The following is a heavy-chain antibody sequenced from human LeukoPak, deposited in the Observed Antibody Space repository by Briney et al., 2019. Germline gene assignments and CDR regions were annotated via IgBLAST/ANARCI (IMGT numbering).Heavy chain of an antibody. V-gene: IGHV5-51*01. J-gene: IGHJ4*02. CDR2: IYPVDSGT. D-gene: IGHD2-8*02. CDR3: VRHVTGGVDY. Sequence: AGESLKISCKCSGYSFTSYWIGWVRQMPGKGLEWVGIIYPVDSGTRYSPSFQGQVTISADKSISTAYLQWSSLKASDTAMYYCVRHVTGGVDYWGQGTLVTVSS. CDR1: GYSFTSYW.